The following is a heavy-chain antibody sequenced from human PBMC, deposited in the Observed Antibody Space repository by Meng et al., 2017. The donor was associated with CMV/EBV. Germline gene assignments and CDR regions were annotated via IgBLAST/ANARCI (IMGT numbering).Heavy chain of an antibody. V-gene: IGHV3-23*01. Sequence: GESLKISCAASGFTFSRYAMSWVRQAPGKGLEWVSAISGSGGSTYYADSVKGRFTISRDNSKNTLYLQMNSLSAEDTAVYYCAKATSRTIFRYYFDYWGQGTLVTVSS. CDR1: GFTFSRYA. J-gene: IGHJ4*02. D-gene: IGHD3-3*01. CDR3: AKATSRTIFRYYFDY. CDR2: ISGSGGST.